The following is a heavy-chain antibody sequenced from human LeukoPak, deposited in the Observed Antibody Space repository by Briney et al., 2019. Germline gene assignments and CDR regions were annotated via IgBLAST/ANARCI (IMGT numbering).Heavy chain of an antibody. CDR2: MYTSGST. Sequence: SETLSLTCTVSGASISNHYWSWIRQPAGKGLEWIGRMYTSGSTNYDPSLKSRVTMSVDTSKNQFSLKLSSVTAADTAVYYCAREVSSSWSGYYFYYMDVWGKGTTVTVSS. V-gene: IGHV4-4*07. J-gene: IGHJ6*03. CDR3: AREVSSSWSGYYFYYMDV. D-gene: IGHD6-13*01. CDR1: GASISNHY.